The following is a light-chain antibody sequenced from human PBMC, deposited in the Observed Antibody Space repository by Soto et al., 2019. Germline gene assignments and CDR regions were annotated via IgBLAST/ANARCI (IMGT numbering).Light chain of an antibody. CDR1: SSDVGGYNF. CDR2: DVS. Sequence: QSVLTQPASVSGSPGQSITISCTGTSSDVGGYNFVSWYQQHPGKDPKLIISDVSNRPSGVSTRFSGYKSGNTASLTISGLQAEDEADYYCSSYTSINTHVFGTGTKVTVL. J-gene: IGLJ1*01. CDR3: SSYTSINTHV. V-gene: IGLV2-14*01.